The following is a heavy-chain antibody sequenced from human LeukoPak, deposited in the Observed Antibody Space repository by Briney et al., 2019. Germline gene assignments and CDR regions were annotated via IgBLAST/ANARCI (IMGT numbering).Heavy chain of an antibody. CDR1: GSTFSSYG. V-gene: IGHV3-33*06. J-gene: IGHJ4*02. CDR2: IWYDGSNK. D-gene: IGHD1-1*01. Sequence: GGSLRLSCAASGSTFSSYGMHWVRHAPGKGLEWVAAIWYDGSNKYHADSVKGRFTISRDNSKNTLYLQMNSLRAEDTAVYYCAKDGGNSLDYWGQGTLVTVSS. CDR3: AKDGGNSLDY.